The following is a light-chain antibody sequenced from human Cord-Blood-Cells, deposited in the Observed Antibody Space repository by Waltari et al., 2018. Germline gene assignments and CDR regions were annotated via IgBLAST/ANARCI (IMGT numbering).Light chain of an antibody. CDR3: QQYGSSPYT. Sequence: ELVLTQSPGTLSLSPGERATLSCRASQSVSSSYSDWYQQKPGQAPRLLTDGASSRASGIPDRFSGRGAATYFTLTISRLAPEDFAVYYWQQYGSSPYTFGQGTKLEIK. CDR1: QSVSSSY. V-gene: IGKV3-20*01. J-gene: IGKJ2*01. CDR2: GAS.